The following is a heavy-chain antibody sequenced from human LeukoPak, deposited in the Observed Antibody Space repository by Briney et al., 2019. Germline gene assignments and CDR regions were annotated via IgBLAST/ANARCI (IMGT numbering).Heavy chain of an antibody. CDR3: ASKDGYNVPFDY. J-gene: IGHJ4*02. CDR2: INPKSGGT. V-gene: IGHV1-2*02. CDR1: VYTFTEYY. Sequence: ASVKVSCTPSVYTFTEYYLHWVRQAPGQGLEWMGWINPKSGGTNFAQKFQGRVTMTRDTPINTAYMELDSLTSDDTAIYYCASKDGYNVPFDYWGQGTLVTVSS. D-gene: IGHD5-24*01.